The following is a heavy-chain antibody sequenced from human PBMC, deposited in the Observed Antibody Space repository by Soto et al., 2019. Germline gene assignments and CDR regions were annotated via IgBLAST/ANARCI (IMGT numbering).Heavy chain of an antibody. CDR1: GFTFRNYD. D-gene: IGHD2-21*02. V-gene: IGHV3-13*05. J-gene: IGHJ6*02. Sequence: EVQLVESGGGLVQPGGSLRLSCEASGFTFRNYDMHWVRQGTGKGLEWVSGISAAGDPDYADSVEGRFTVSRENAQNSSFLQMNSLRVGDTAVYYCARTARDFYGLDVWGQGTTVIVSS. CDR3: ARTARDFYGLDV. CDR2: ISAAGDP.